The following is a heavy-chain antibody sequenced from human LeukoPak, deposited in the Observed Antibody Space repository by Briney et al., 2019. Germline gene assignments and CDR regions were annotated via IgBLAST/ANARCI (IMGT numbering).Heavy chain of an antibody. Sequence: GGSLGLSCVASGFSFKTYEMNWVRQAPGKGLEWISYISVGGSDEDYADSVKGRFSISRDNAKNSLFLQMNSLGVEDTAVYYCARDVGFNNGWPAWGQGTLVTVSS. V-gene: IGHV3-48*03. CDR2: ISVGGSDE. J-gene: IGHJ5*02. CDR1: GFSFKTYE. D-gene: IGHD6-19*01. CDR3: ARDVGFNNGWPA.